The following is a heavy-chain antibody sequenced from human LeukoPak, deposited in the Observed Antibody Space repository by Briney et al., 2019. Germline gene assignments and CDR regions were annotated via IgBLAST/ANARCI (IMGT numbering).Heavy chain of an antibody. D-gene: IGHD2-21*02. CDR3: ARDEPIYCGGDCYRGVYYYYYYGTDV. J-gene: IGHJ6*02. V-gene: IGHV3-48*04. CDR1: GFTFSSYA. CDR2: ISSSGTTI. Sequence: PGGSLRLSCAASGFTFSSYAMSWVRQAPGKGLEWVSYISSSGTTIYYADSVKGRFTISRDNAKNSLYLQMNSLRAEDTAVYYCARDEPIYCGGDCYRGVYYYYYYGTDVWGQGTTVTVSS.